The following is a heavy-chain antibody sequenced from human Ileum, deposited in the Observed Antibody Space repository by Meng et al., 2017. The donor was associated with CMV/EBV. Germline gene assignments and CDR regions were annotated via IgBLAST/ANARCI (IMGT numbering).Heavy chain of an antibody. D-gene: IGHD2-21*01. CDR3: AKDIPPRPLLWGTGMDV. Sequence: GGSLRLSCAASGFTFDDYAMHWVRQAPGKGLEWVSGISWNSGSIGYADSVKGRFTISRDNAKNSLYLQMNSLRAEDTALYYCAKDIPPRPLLWGTGMDVWGQGTTVTVSS. CDR1: GFTFDDYA. J-gene: IGHJ6*02. CDR2: ISWNSGSI. V-gene: IGHV3-9*01.